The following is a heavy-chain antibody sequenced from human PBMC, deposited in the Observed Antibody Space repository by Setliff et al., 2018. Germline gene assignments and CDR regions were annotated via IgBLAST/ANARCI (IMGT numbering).Heavy chain of an antibody. V-gene: IGHV1-2*04. CDR2: INPNSGGT. D-gene: IGHD3-22*01. CDR1: GYTFTGYY. Sequence: ASVKVSCKASGYTFTGYYMHWVRQAPGQGLEWMGWINPNSGGTNYAQKFQGWVTMTRDTSISTAYMELSRLRSDDTAVYYCARHPPPPTYFDIGALDSWGQGTLVTVSS. CDR3: ARHPPPPTYFDIGALDS. J-gene: IGHJ4*02.